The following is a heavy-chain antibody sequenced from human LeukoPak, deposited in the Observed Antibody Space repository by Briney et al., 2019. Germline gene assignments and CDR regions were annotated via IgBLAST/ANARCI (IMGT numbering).Heavy chain of an antibody. D-gene: IGHD3-22*01. V-gene: IGHV1-18*01. Sequence: GASVKVSCKASGYTFTSYGISWVRQAPGQGLEWMGWISAYNGNTNYAQKLQGRVTMTTDTSTSTAYMELRSLRSDDTAVYYCARDSPIMLGSSGYAPWGQGTLVTVSS. CDR1: GYTFTSYG. CDR2: ISAYNGNT. J-gene: IGHJ5*02. CDR3: ARDSPIMLGSSGYAP.